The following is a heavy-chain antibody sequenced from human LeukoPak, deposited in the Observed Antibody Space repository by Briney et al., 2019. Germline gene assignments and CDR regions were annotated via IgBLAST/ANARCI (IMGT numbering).Heavy chain of an antibody. CDR3: AKREPYPQYYCDY. CDR1: GFTFSNSD. V-gene: IGHV3-23*01. CDR2: IGNTDNT. J-gene: IGHJ4*02. Sequence: GGSLRLSCAASGFTFSNSDMSWVRQAPGKGLEWVSTIGNTDNTYYADSVKGRFTISRDNSKNTLFLQMNSLRAEDRAVYYCAKREPYPQYYCDYWGQGTLVTVSS.